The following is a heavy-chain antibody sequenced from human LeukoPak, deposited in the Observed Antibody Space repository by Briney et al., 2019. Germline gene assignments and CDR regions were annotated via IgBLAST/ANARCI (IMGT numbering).Heavy chain of an antibody. V-gene: IGHV1-69*05. CDR2: IIPIFGTA. D-gene: IGHD6-19*01. CDR3: ASSQYSSGWSTSLAFDY. J-gene: IGHJ4*02. Sequence: SVKVSCKASGGTFSSYAISWVRQAPGQGLEWMGRIIPIFGTANYAQKFQGRVTITTDESTSTAYMELSSLRSGDTAVYYCASSQYSSGWSTSLAFDYWGQGTLVTVSS. CDR1: GGTFSSYA.